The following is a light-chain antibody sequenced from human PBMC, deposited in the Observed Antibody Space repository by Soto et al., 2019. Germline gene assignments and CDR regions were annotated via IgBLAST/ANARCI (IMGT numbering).Light chain of an antibody. CDR3: QSYDNSLSGSLV. V-gene: IGLV1-40*01. CDR2: DNN. Sequence: QSVLTQPPSVSGAPGQRVTVSCTGSSSNIGAGYEVQWYQQLPGTAPKLLIYDNNNRPSGVPDRFSGSKSGTSASLAITGLQAEDEADYYCQSYDNSLSGSLVFGGGTKLTVL. CDR1: SSNIGAGYE. J-gene: IGLJ3*02.